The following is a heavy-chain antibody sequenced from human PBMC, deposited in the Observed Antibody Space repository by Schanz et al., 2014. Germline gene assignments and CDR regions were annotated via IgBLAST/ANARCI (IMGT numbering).Heavy chain of an antibody. CDR2: IIPILDIT. Sequence: QVQLVQSGAEVKKPGSSVKVSCKASGGTFSSFAIFWVRHAPGQGLEWMGTIIPILDITNYAQKFQGRVTITADKSTSTAYMELSNLRSEDTAVYYCARAGQDYSDSSGYATYYFGNWGQGTLVTVSS. CDR3: ARAGQDYSDSSGYATYYFGN. J-gene: IGHJ4*02. V-gene: IGHV1-69*04. D-gene: IGHD3-22*01. CDR1: GGTFSSFA.